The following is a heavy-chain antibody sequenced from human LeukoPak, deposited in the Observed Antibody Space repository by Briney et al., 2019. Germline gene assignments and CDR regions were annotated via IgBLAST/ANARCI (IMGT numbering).Heavy chain of an antibody. CDR1: GFTFSSYA. J-gene: IGHJ3*02. V-gene: IGHV3-23*01. CDR3: AKEIETAAAGRGAFDI. Sequence: GSLRLSCAASGFTFSSYAMSWVRQAPGKGVEWVSAISGSGGSTYYADSVKGRFTISRDNSKNTLYLQMNSLRAEDTAVYYCAKEIETAAAGRGAFDIWGQGTMVTVSS. CDR2: ISGSGGST. D-gene: IGHD6-13*01.